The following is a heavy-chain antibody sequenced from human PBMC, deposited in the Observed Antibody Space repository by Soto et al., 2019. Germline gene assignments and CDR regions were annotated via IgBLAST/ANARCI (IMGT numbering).Heavy chain of an antibody. D-gene: IGHD2-21*02. Sequence: SETLSLTCTVSGDSIDSGGYSWSWIRQSPGKGLEWIGYIYYRGTTYYNPSLKSRVTISVDTSKNQFSLKLSSVTAADTAVYYCARDQDYCGGDCYAFDIWGQGTMVT. V-gene: IGHV4-30-2*06. CDR1: GDSIDSGGYS. CDR2: IYYRGTT. J-gene: IGHJ3*02. CDR3: ARDQDYCGGDCYAFDI.